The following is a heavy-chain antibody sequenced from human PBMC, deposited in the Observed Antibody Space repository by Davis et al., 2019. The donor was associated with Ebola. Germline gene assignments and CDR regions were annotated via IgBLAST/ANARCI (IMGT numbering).Heavy chain of an antibody. V-gene: IGHV4-59*12. CDR2: IYYSGST. CDR3: AREGDTVMPNFDY. Sequence: MPSETLSLTCTVSGGSISSYYWSWIRQPPGKGLEWIGYIYYSGSTNYNPSLKSRVTISIDTSKNQFSLKLSSVTAADTAVYYCAREGDTVMPNFDYWGQGTLVTVSS. CDR1: GGSISSYY. J-gene: IGHJ4*02. D-gene: IGHD5-18*01.